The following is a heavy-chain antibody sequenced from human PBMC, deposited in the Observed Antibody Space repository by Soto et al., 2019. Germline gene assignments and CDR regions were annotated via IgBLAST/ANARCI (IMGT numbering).Heavy chain of an antibody. J-gene: IGHJ4*02. CDR2: ISGSGSST. D-gene: IGHD6-19*01. V-gene: IGHV3-23*01. Sequence: ESGGGLVQPGGSLRLSCEASGFTFNNYAMTWVRQTPGKGLQWVSTISGSGSSTFYADSVRGRFTISRDNSKNTLYLQMNSLRAEDTALYYCAKEKIASTVADFFDYWGQGTLVTVSS. CDR3: AKEKIASTVADFFDY. CDR1: GFTFNNYA.